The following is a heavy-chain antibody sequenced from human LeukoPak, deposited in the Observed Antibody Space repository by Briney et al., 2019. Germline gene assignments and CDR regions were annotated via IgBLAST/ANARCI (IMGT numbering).Heavy chain of an antibody. V-gene: IGHV4-39*07. Sequence: SETLSLTCTVSGGSISSSDYYWGWIRQPPGKGLDWVGSIHNSGSTYYNPSLKSRVTLSVDKSKNQFSLKLSSVTAADTAVYYCASGLYPYAFDYWGQGTLVTVSS. CDR2: IHNSGST. J-gene: IGHJ4*02. D-gene: IGHD2-8*01. CDR1: GGSISSSDYY. CDR3: ASGLYPYAFDY.